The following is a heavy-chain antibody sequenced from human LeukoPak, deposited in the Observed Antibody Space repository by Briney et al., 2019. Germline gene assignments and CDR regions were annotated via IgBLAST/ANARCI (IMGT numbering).Heavy chain of an antibody. V-gene: IGHV3-23*01. Sequence: GGSLRLSCAASGLTVSSNYMSWVRQAPGKGLEWVSAISGSGGSTYYADSVKGRFTISRDNSKNTLYLQMNSLRAEDTAVYYCAKVAVAAYQDYYYYMDVWGKGTTVTVSS. D-gene: IGHD6-19*01. CDR1: GLTVSSNY. CDR2: ISGSGGST. CDR3: AKVAVAAYQDYYYYMDV. J-gene: IGHJ6*03.